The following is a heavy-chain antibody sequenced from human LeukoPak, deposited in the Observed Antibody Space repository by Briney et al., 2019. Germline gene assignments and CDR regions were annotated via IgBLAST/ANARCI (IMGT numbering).Heavy chain of an antibody. CDR2: INPNSGGT. J-gene: IGHJ4*02. CDR3: AREPPRWYSSGGY. D-gene: IGHD6-19*01. V-gene: IGHV1-2*06. CDR1: GCTFTGYY. Sequence: ASVKVSCKASGCTFTGYYMHWVRQAPGQGLEWMGRINPNSGGTNYAQKFQGRVTMTRDTSISTAYMELSRLRSDDTAVYYCAREPPRWYSSGGYWGQGTLVTVSS.